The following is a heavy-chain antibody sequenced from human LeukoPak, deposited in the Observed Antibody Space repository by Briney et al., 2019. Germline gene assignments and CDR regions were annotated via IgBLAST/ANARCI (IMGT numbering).Heavy chain of an antibody. CDR2: IIPILGIT. V-gene: IGHV1-69*04. D-gene: IGHD4-17*01. J-gene: IGHJ4*02. CDR1: GGTFSSYA. CDR3: ARGTVTTYFDY. Sequence: SVKVSCKASGGTFSSYAISWVRQAPGQGLEWMGRIIPILGITNYAQKFQGRVTITADKSTSTAYMELSSLRSEDTAVYYCARGTVTTYFDYWGQGTLVTVSS.